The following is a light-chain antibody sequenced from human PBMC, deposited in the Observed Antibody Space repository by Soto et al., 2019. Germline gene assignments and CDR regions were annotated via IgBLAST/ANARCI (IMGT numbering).Light chain of an antibody. Sequence: DIQMTQSPSTLSASVGDRVTITCRASQSIGTWLAWYQQKPGKAPKVLIYKASSLESGVPSRFSGSGSGTEFTLTISSLQPDDFATYYCQQYNRYRTFGQGTKVEIK. J-gene: IGKJ1*01. CDR2: KAS. CDR1: QSIGTW. V-gene: IGKV1-5*03. CDR3: QQYNRYRT.